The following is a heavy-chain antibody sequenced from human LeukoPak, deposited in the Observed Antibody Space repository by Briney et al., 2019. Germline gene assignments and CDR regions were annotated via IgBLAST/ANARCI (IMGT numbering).Heavy chain of an antibody. CDR3: ARGGVSKMATIHYFDY. J-gene: IGHJ4*02. Sequence: SETLSLTCAVYGGSFSGYYWSWIRQPPGKGLEWIGEINHSGSTNYNPSLKSRVTISVDTSKNQFSLKLSSVTAADTAVYYCARGGVSKMATIHYFDYWGQGTLVTVSS. CDR2: INHSGST. CDR1: GGSFSGYY. D-gene: IGHD5-24*01. V-gene: IGHV4-34*01.